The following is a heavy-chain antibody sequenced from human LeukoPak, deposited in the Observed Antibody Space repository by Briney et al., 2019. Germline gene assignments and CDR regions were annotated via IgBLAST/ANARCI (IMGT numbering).Heavy chain of an antibody. CDR3: ARDVVAAAGTWDY. Sequence: SETLSLTCAVSGGSISSFYWSWIRQPAGKGLEWIGRIYTSGSTNYNPSLKSRLTMSVDTSKNQFSLKLGSVTAADTAVYYCARDVVAAAGTWDYWGQGILVTVSS. CDR2: IYTSGST. J-gene: IGHJ4*02. D-gene: IGHD6-13*01. CDR1: GGSISSFY. V-gene: IGHV4-4*07.